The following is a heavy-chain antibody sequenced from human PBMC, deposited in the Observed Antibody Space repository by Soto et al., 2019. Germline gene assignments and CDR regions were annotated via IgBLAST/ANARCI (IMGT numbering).Heavy chain of an antibody. CDR1: GYTFTGYY. CDR3: ARESINGIHDAVDI. CDR2: INPNSGDT. V-gene: IGHV1-2*02. Sequence: ASVKVSCKASGYTFTGYYMHWVRQAPGQGLEWMGCINPNSGDTNYAQKFQGRVTMTRDTSISTAYMELSTRRSDDTAVYYCARESINGIHDAVDIWGQGTLVTVSS. J-gene: IGHJ3*02. D-gene: IGHD1-20*01.